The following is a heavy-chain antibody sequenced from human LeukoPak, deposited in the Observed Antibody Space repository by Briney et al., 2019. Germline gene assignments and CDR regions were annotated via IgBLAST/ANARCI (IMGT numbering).Heavy chain of an antibody. CDR2: ISGYSGNT. CDR3: ARQAPRVGFVKGPLPNWFDP. Sequence: GASVKVSCKASGYTFMTYDISWVRQAPGVGLEWVGWISGYSGNTDYAQKFQDRVTLTTDTSTTTAYMELRSLRSDDTAMYYCARQAPRVGFVKGPLPNWFDPWGQGTLVIVSS. V-gene: IGHV1-18*01. J-gene: IGHJ5*02. CDR1: GYTFMTYD. D-gene: IGHD1-26*01.